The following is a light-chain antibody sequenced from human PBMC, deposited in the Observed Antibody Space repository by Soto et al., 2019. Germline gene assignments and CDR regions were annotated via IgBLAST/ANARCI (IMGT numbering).Light chain of an antibody. CDR1: SSDVGSYNL. V-gene: IGLV2-23*01. CDR2: EGS. Sequence: QSALTQPASVSGSPGQSITISCTGTSSDVGSYNLVSWYQQHPGKAPKLMIYEGSKRPSGVSNRFSGSKSGNTASLTVSGPPAEDVAVYYCCSYAGSSSHVVFGGGTKVTVL. CDR3: CSYAGSSSHVV. J-gene: IGLJ2*01.